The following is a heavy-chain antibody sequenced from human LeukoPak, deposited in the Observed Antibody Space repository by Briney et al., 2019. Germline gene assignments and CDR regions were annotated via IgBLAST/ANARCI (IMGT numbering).Heavy chain of an antibody. J-gene: IGHJ5*02. CDR1: GGSISSSSYY. V-gene: IGHV4-39*01. D-gene: IGHD5-12*01. CDR2: VFYSGST. CDR3: ATPIGATDWFDP. Sequence: KPSETLSLTCTVSGGSISSSSYYCAWIRQPPGKGLEWIGSVFYSGSTYYNPSLKSRVTISVDTSNNQFSLRLTSVTAADTAVYYCATPIGATDWFDPWGQGTLVTVSS.